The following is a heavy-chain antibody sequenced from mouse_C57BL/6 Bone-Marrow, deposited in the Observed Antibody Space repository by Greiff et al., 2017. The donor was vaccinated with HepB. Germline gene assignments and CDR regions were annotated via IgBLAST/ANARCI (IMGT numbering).Heavy chain of an antibody. CDR2: ISSGGDYI. D-gene: IGHD2-14*01. Sequence: EVKLMESGEGLVKPGGSLKLSCAASGFTFSSYAMSWVRQTPEKRLEWVAYISSGGDYIYYADTVKGRFTISRDNARNTLYLQMSSLKSEDTAMYYCTREGYHEGFAYWGQGTLVTVSA. J-gene: IGHJ3*01. CDR1: GFTFSSYA. V-gene: IGHV5-9-1*02. CDR3: TREGYHEGFAY.